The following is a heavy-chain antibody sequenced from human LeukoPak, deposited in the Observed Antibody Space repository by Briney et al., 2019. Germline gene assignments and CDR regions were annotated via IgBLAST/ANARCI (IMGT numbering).Heavy chain of an antibody. V-gene: IGHV4-39*07. CDR2: INHSGST. CDR3: ARVTKTYYDFWSGYPAYYYYMDV. D-gene: IGHD3-3*01. Sequence: SQTLSLTCTVSGGSISSGSYYWRWIRQPPGKGLEWIGEINHSGSTNYNPSLRSRVTISVDTSKNQFSLKLSSVTVADTAVYYCARVTKTYYDFWSGYPAYYYYMDVWGKGTTVTVSS. J-gene: IGHJ6*03. CDR1: GGSISSGSYY.